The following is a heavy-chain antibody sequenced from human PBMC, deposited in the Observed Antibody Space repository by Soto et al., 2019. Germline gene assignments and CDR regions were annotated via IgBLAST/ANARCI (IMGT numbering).Heavy chain of an antibody. CDR1: GFSLSTHTVG. Sequence: QITLKESDPTLVKPTQTLTLTCTFSGFSLSTHTVGVAWIRQPPGKALQWLALIYLDEDKRYSPSLKSRLTITKDTSKIQVVLTMTNMDPVDTATYDCAHIVPFDYRGYNFEFWGQGILVTVSS. D-gene: IGHD3-9*01. J-gene: IGHJ4*02. V-gene: IGHV2-5*02. CDR2: IYLDEDK. CDR3: AHIVPFDYRGYNFEF.